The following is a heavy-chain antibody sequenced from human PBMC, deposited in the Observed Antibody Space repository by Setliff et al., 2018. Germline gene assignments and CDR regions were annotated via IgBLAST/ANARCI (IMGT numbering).Heavy chain of an antibody. CDR3: ARGRGGSWSGIVNWFDP. J-gene: IGHJ5*02. V-gene: IGHV3-64*02. CDR2: ISSNGGST. CDR1: GFTFSSYA. D-gene: IGHD6-13*01. Sequence: GGSLRLSCAASGFTFSSYAMHWVRQAPGKGLEYVSAISSNGGSTYYADSVKGRFTISRDNSKNTLYLQMGSLRAEDMAVYYCARGRGGSWSGIVNWFDPWGQGTLVTVSS.